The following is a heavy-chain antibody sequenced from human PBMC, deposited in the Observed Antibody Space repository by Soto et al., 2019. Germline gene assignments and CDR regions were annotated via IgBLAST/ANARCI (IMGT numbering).Heavy chain of an antibody. Sequence: QLQLQESGPGLVKPSETLSLTCTVSGGSISSSSYYWGWIRQPPGKGLEWIGSIYYSGSTYYNPSLKSRATISVDTSKNQFSLKRSSVTAADTAVYYCARDIVVVPAAMSDAFAIWGQGTMVTVSS. J-gene: IGHJ3*02. CDR3: ARDIVVVPAAMSDAFAI. V-gene: IGHV4-39*02. CDR1: GGSISSSSYY. CDR2: IYYSGST. D-gene: IGHD2-2*01.